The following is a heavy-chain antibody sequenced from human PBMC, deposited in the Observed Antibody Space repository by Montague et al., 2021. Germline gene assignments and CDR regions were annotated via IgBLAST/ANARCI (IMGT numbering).Heavy chain of an antibody. J-gene: IGHJ4*02. CDR3: ARGGSWLYYFDY. D-gene: IGHD6-13*01. V-gene: IGHV6-1*01. Sequence: KDYAVSVKSRITINTDTSKNQFSLQLNSVTPEDTAVYYCARGGSWLYYFDYWGQGTLVTVSS. CDR2: K.